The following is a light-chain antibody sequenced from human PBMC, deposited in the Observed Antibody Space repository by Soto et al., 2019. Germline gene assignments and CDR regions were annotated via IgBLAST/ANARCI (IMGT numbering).Light chain of an antibody. CDR2: LDSDGSH. J-gene: IGLJ2*01. CDR3: QTWGTGIHVV. CDR1: SGHSSYA. Sequence: HPVLTQSPSASASLGASVKLTCTLSSGHSSYAIAWHQQQPEKGPRYLMKLDSDGSHTKGDAIPDRFSGSSSGAERYLTISSLQSEDEADYYCQTWGTGIHVVFGGGTMLTVL. V-gene: IGLV4-69*01.